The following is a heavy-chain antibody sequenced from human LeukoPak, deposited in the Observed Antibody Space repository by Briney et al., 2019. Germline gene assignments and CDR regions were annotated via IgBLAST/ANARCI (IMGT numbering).Heavy chain of an antibody. CDR3: ARGNYYAMDV. Sequence: PGGSLRLSCAASGFTFSSYEMNWVRQAPGKGLEWVSYISHSGSTMYNADSVKGRFTISRDNAKNTLFLQMNSLRAEDTAVYYCARGNYYAMDVWGQGTTVTVSS. J-gene: IGHJ6*02. CDR2: ISHSGSTM. CDR1: GFTFSSYE. V-gene: IGHV3-48*03.